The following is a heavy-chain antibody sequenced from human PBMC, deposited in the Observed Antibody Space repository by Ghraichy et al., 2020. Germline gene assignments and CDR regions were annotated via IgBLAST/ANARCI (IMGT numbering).Heavy chain of an antibody. D-gene: IGHD6-6*01. V-gene: IGHV3-33*01. CDR3: ARSYSSSSWQYFDL. CDR2: IWYDGSSK. CDR1: GFTFSSYG. J-gene: IGHJ2*01. Sequence: GGSLRLSCAASGFTFSSYGMHWVRQAPGKGLEWVAVIWYDGSSKYYADSVKGRFTISRDNSKNTLYLQMNSLRAEDTAVYYCARSYSSSSWQYFDLWGRGTLVTVSS.